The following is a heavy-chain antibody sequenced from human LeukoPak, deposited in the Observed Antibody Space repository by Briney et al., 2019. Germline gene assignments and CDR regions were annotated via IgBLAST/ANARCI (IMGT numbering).Heavy chain of an antibody. V-gene: IGHV3-23*01. CDR1: GFTSSSYA. CDR3: AKRRGDNYGPTDY. CDR2: ISGSGGST. D-gene: IGHD5-18*01. J-gene: IGHJ4*02. Sequence: GGSLRLSCAASGFTSSSYAMSWVRQAPGKGLEWVSAISGSGGSTYYADSVKGRFTISRDNSKDTLYLQMNSLRAEDTAIYYCAKRRGDNYGPTDYWGQGTLVTVSS.